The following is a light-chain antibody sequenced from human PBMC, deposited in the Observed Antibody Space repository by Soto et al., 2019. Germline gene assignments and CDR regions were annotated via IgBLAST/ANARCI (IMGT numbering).Light chain of an antibody. CDR3: SSYTSSSTLD. CDR2: EVS. V-gene: IGLV2-14*01. Sequence: QSALTQPASVSGSPGQSITISCTGTSSDVGGYNYVSWYQQHPGKAPKLMIYEVSNRPSGVSNRFSGSKSGNTASLTISGLQAEDEADYYCSSYTSSSTLDLGGGTKLTVL. CDR1: SSDVGGYNY. J-gene: IGLJ2*01.